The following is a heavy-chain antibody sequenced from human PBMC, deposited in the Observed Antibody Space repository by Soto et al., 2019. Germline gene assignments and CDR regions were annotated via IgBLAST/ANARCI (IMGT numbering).Heavy chain of an antibody. CDR1: GDSVNTVNYY. CDR3: ARGRGIAVRPYYYGMDV. CDR2: VSHSGST. V-gene: IGHV4-61*01. Sequence: QVQLQESGPGLVKPSETLSLTCTVSGDSVNTVNYYWTWIRQPPGKGLEWIGYVSHSGSTNYSPSLKSRVTSSVATSKNQFYLTLTSVAAADTAVYYCARGRGIAVRPYYYGMDVWGQGPTVTVSS. D-gene: IGHD6-6*01. J-gene: IGHJ6*02.